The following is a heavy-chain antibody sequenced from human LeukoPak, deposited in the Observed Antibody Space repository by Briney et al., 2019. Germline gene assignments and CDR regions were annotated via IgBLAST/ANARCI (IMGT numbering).Heavy chain of an antibody. D-gene: IGHD4-17*01. CDR2: FDPEDGET. CDR1: GYTLTELS. V-gene: IGHV1-24*01. Sequence: ASVKVSCKVSGYTLTELSMHWVRQAPGKGLEWMGGFDPEDGETIYAQKFQGRVTMTEDTSTDTAYMELSSLRSEDTAGYYCATASAAYGDYNFDYWGQGTLVTVSS. CDR3: ATASAAYGDYNFDY. J-gene: IGHJ4*02.